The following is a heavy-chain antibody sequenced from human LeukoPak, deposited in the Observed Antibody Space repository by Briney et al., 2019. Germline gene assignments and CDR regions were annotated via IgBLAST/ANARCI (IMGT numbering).Heavy chain of an antibody. J-gene: IGHJ1*01. CDR2: FDPEDGET. CDR3: ATDRGYSYGSRYFQH. Sequence: ASVKVSCKVSGYTLTELSMHWVRQAPGKGLEWMGGFDPEDGETIYAQKFQGRVTMTEDTSTDTAYMELSSLRSEDTAVYYCATDRGYSYGSRYFQHWGQGTLVTVSS. D-gene: IGHD5-18*01. CDR1: GYTLTELS. V-gene: IGHV1-24*01.